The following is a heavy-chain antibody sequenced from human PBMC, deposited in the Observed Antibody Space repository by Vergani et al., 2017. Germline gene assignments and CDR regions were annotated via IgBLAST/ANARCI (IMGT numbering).Heavy chain of an antibody. J-gene: IGHJ5*02. CDR2: INPSGGST. Sequence: QVQLVQSGAEVKKPGASVKVSCKASGYTFTSYYMHWVRQAPGQGLEWMGIINPSGGSTSYAQKFHGRVTMTRDTSTSTVYMELSSLRSEDTAVYYCARSIGYCAGATCRAYYFDHWGQGTRVTVSS. CDR3: ARSIGYCAGATCRAYYFDH. D-gene: IGHD2-21*01. V-gene: IGHV1-46*01. CDR1: GYTFTSYY.